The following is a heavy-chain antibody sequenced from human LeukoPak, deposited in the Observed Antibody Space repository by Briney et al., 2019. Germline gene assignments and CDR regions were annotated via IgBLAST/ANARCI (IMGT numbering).Heavy chain of an antibody. Sequence: SETLSLTCIVSGGSISSSNSYWDWIRQPPGRGLEWIGDISHSGTINYNPSLRTRVTISADTSKNQFSLKLNSVTAADTAVYYCARDREYYDYVWGSYRFWFLDYWGQGTLVTVSS. V-gene: IGHV4-39*02. CDR1: GGSISSSNSY. CDR3: ARDREYYDYVWGSYRFWFLDY. D-gene: IGHD3-16*02. J-gene: IGHJ4*02. CDR2: ISHSGTI.